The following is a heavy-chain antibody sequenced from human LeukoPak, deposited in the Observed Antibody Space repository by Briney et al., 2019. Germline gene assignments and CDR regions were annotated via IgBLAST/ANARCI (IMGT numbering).Heavy chain of an antibody. D-gene: IGHD3-10*01. CDR1: GYTFTGYY. CDR3: ARGGGTGIWFADHLYYYMDV. Sequence: GASVKVSCKAYGYTFTGYYMHWVRQAPGQGLEWMGWINPNSGGTNYAQKFQGRVTMTRDTSISTAYMELSRLRSDDTAVYYCARGGGTGIWFADHLYYYMDVWGKGTTVTISS. V-gene: IGHV1-2*02. J-gene: IGHJ6*03. CDR2: INPNSGGT.